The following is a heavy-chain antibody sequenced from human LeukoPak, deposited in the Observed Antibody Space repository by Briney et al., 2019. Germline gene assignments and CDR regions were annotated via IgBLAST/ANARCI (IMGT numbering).Heavy chain of an antibody. D-gene: IGHD2-21*02. CDR3: ARDLQAPPQAYWGGDCYSGSSP. CDR1: GGTFSSYA. Sequence: ASVKVSCKASGGTFSSYAISWVRQAPGQGLEWMGRIIPILGIANYAQKFQGRVTITADKSTSTAYMELSSLRSEDTAVYYCARDLQAPPQAYWGGDCYSGSSPWGQGTLVTVSS. CDR2: IIPILGIA. J-gene: IGHJ5*02. V-gene: IGHV1-69*04.